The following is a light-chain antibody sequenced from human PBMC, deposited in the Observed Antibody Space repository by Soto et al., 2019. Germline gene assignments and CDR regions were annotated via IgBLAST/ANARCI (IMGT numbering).Light chain of an antibody. CDR2: DAS. CDR3: QQYGSSPGIT. V-gene: IGKV3-20*01. Sequence: IVLTPSPHTLSLSPGEAASLSVSSSQSVSSYLAWYQQKPGQAPRLLIYDASNRATGIPDRFSGSGSGTDFTLTISRLEPEDFAVYYCQQYGSSPGITFGQGTRLEIK. CDR1: QSVSSY. J-gene: IGKJ5*01.